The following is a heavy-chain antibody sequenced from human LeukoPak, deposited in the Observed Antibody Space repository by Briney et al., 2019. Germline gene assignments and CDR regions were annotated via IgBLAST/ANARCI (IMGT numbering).Heavy chain of an antibody. J-gene: IGHJ4*02. Sequence: GGSLRLSCAASGFTFSSYTMTWVRQAPGKGLEWVSTIGGSASGTFYADSVKGRFTISRDNSKNTLYLQMDSLRAEDTAVYYCAKGGDGSYYSRADCWGQGTLVTVSS. CDR3: AKGGDGSYYSRADC. V-gene: IGHV3-23*01. CDR1: GFTFSSYT. D-gene: IGHD2-15*01. CDR2: IGGSASGT.